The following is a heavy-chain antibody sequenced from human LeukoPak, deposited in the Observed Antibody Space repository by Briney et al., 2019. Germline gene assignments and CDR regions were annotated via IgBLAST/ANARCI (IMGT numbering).Heavy chain of an antibody. D-gene: IGHD3-22*01. CDR3: AKDQRGYYDSVIDVDS. Sequence: ASVKVSCKASGYTFTSYGINRVRQAPGQGLEWMGWISAYNGNANYAQKLQGRVTMTTDTSTSTAYMELRSLRSDDTAIYYCAKDQRGYYDSVIDVDSWGQGTLVTVSS. V-gene: IGHV1-18*01. J-gene: IGHJ4*02. CDR2: ISAYNGNA. CDR1: GYTFTSYG.